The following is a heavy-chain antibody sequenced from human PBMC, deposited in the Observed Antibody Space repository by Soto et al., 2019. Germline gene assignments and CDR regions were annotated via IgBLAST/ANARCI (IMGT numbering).Heavy chain of an antibody. J-gene: IGHJ4*02. Sequence: SETLSLTCTVSGGSTSSYYWSWIRQPPGKGLEWIGYIYYSGSTNYNPSLKSRVTISVDTSKNQFSLKLSSVTAADTAVYYCARGCRYCSSTSYDYWGQGTLVTVSS. CDR1: GGSTSSYY. CDR3: ARGCRYCSSTSYDY. V-gene: IGHV4-59*01. D-gene: IGHD2-2*01. CDR2: IYYSGST.